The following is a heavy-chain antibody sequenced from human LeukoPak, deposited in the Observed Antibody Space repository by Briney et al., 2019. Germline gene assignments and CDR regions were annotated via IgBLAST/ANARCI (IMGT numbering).Heavy chain of an antibody. CDR3: ARSRGGAWVSPYCFDY. V-gene: IGHV4-31*03. CDR1: GGSISSGGYY. D-gene: IGHD3-16*01. Sequence: SQTLSLTCTVSGGSISSGGYYWSWIRQHPGKGLEWIGYIYYSGSTYYNPSFKSRVTISVDTSKNQFSLKPSSVTAADTAVYYCARSRGGAWVSPYCFDYWGQGTLVTVSS. CDR2: IYYSGST. J-gene: IGHJ4*02.